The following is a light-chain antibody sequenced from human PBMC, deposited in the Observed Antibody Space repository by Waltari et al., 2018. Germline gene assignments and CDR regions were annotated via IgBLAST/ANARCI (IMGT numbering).Light chain of an antibody. CDR3: SSYTTTSSWV. Sequence: QSALTQPASVSGSPGQSITISCPGTSGDIGNYNFVSWYQQEPGRAPNLNVYDVSQRPSGVSNRFSGSKSGNTASLTISGLQAEDEADYYCSSYTTTSSWVFGGGTKLTVL. V-gene: IGLV2-14*01. CDR2: DVS. J-gene: IGLJ3*02. CDR1: SGDIGNYNF.